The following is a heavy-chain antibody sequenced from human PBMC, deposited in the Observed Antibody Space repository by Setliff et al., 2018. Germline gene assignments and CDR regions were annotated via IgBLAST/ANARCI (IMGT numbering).Heavy chain of an antibody. V-gene: IGHV4-59*01. CDR2: IYYSGST. Sequence: SETLSLTCAVYGGSFSGYYWSWIRQPPGKGLEWIGYIYYSGSTNYNPSLKSRVTISVDTSKNQFSLKLSSVTAADTAVYYCARDSKDWGQGTLVTVSS. CDR3: ARDSKD. J-gene: IGHJ4*02. CDR1: GGSFSGYY.